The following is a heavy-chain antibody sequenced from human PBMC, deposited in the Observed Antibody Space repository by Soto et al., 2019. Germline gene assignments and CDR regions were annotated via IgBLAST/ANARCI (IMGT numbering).Heavy chain of an antibody. D-gene: IGHD2-2*01. V-gene: IGHV3-23*01. J-gene: IGHJ4*02. Sequence: GGSLRLSCAASRFTFSSYAMSWVRQAPGKGLEWVSGISGSGDSTYYAGSVKGRFTISRDNSKNTLYLQMSSLRVEDTAVYYCAKGDCSSIICYENDYWGQGTQVTVSS. CDR1: RFTFSSYA. CDR2: ISGSGDST. CDR3: AKGDCSSIICYENDY.